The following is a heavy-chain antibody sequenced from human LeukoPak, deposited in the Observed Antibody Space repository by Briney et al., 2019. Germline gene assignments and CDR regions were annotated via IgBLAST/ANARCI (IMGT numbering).Heavy chain of an antibody. Sequence: PGGSLRLSCAASGFTFDDYGMHWVRQAPGKGLEWVSGISWSGDVAGYADSVKGRFTISRDNAKDSLYLQMNSLRAEDTALYYCAKDRAAMVPTAAILDSWGQGTQVIVSS. CDR2: ISWSGDVA. CDR3: AKDRAAMVPTAAILDS. CDR1: GFTFDDYG. J-gene: IGHJ4*02. V-gene: IGHV3-9*01. D-gene: IGHD2-2*02.